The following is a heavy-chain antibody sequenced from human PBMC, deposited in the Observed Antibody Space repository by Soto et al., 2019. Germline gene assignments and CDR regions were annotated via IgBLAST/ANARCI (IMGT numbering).Heavy chain of an antibody. CDR3: ASRAGTWFDP. J-gene: IGHJ5*02. Sequence: SETLSLTCTVSGGSISSYYWSWIRQPPGKGLEWIGYIYSSGSTNYNPPLKSRVTISVDTSKNQFSLKLSSVTAADTAVYYCASRAGTWFDPWGQGTLVTVSS. CDR1: GGSISSYY. V-gene: IGHV4-59*08. CDR2: IYSSGST. D-gene: IGHD1-7*01.